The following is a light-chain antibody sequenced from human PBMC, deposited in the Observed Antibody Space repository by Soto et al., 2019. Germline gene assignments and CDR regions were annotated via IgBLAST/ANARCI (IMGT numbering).Light chain of an antibody. Sequence: DIQMTQSPSTLSASVGDRVTFTCRASQSVSIWLAWYQQKPGKAPKLLISGASTLESGFPSRFSGSGSGTEFTLTISSLQPDDFATYYCQQYKNYLTFGQGTKV. J-gene: IGKJ1*01. CDR3: QQYKNYLT. V-gene: IGKV1-5*01. CDR1: QSVSIW. CDR2: GAS.